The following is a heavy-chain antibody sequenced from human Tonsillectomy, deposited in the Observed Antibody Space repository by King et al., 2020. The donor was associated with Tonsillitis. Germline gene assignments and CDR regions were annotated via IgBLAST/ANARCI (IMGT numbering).Heavy chain of an antibody. V-gene: IGHV3-33*01. J-gene: IGHJ3*02. D-gene: IGHD4/OR15-4a*01. CDR2: IWYDGSNK. CDR1: GFTFSSYG. CDR3: ARANFSSDAFDI. Sequence: VQLVESGGGVVQPGRSLRLSCAASGFTFSSYGMHWVRQAPGKGLEWVAVIWYDGSNKYYADSVKGRFTISRVNSKNTLYLQMNSLRAEDTAVYYCARANFSSDAFDIWGQGTMVTVSS.